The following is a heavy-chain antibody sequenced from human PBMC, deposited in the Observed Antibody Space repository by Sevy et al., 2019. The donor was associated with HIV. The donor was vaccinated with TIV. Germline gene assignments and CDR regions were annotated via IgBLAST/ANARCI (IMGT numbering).Heavy chain of an antibody. J-gene: IGHJ4*02. CDR2: LSVVCGEI. CDR1: GFTFSKYS. D-gene: IGHD2-8*01. CDR3: ARAGCTKPHDY. Sequence: GGSLRLSCAASGFTFSKYSMSWVRQPPGKGLEWVSTLSVVCGEINYADSVKGRFTISRDNSKSSVYLQMNNLRPEDTAVYYCARAGCTKPHDYWGQGTLVTVSS. V-gene: IGHV3-23*01.